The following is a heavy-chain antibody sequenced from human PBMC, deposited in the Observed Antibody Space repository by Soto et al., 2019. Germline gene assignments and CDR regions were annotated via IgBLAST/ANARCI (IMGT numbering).Heavy chain of an antibody. V-gene: IGHV4-38-2*02. CDR3: ARVRVGGNRDFDF. Sequence: LSLTCFVSGYSISIGYYWGWIRQSPGKGLEWIGSVYYSGSTYYNPSLKSRAAISVDTSQNQFSLNLNSVTAADTAVYYCARVRVGGNRDFDFWGQGTRVTVSS. CDR2: VYYSGST. CDR1: GYSISIGYY. J-gene: IGHJ4*02. D-gene: IGHD1-26*01.